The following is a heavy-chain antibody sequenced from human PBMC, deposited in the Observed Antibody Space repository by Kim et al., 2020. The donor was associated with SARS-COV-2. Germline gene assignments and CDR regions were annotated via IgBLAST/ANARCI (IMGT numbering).Heavy chain of an antibody. CDR2: IKQDGSAK. CDR1: GFTFSNYW. D-gene: IGHD2-15*01. V-gene: IGHV3-7*03. CDR3: VRDPVVGKFDY. J-gene: IGHJ4*02. Sequence: GGSLRLSCAASGFTFSNYWMTWVRQAPGKGLEWVANIKQDGSAKYYGNSVKGRFTISRDNTKNSVFLQMNSLRAEDTAVYYCVRDPVVGKFDYWGQGTLVSVSS.